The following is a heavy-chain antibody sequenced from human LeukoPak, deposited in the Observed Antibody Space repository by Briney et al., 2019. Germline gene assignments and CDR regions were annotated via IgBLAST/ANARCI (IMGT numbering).Heavy chain of an antibody. CDR1: GGSINSRGYY. J-gene: IGHJ3*01. CDR3: ARGRQYYDSSCQHDAFDV. CDR2: IYYSGST. V-gene: IGHV4-31*02. Sequence: SQTLSLTCTLSGGSINSRGYYWSWIRQHPGKGLEWIGYIYYSGSTYYNPSLKSRVTISVDTSKNQFSLKLSSVTAADTAVYYCARGRQYYDSSCQHDAFDVWGQGTMVTVSS. D-gene: IGHD3-22*01.